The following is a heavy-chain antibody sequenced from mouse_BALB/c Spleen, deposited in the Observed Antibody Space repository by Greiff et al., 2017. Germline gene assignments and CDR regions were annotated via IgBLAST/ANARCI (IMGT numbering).Heavy chain of an antibody. D-gene: IGHD2-4*01. CDR1: GYSITSDYA. CDR2: ISYSGST. Sequence: EVKLMESGPGLVKPSQSLSLTCTVTGYSITSDYAWNWIRQFPGNKLEWMGYISYSGSTSYNPSLKSRISITRDTSKNQFFLQLNSVTTEDTATYYCATSSTMITTLAYWGQGTLVTVSA. V-gene: IGHV3-2*02. J-gene: IGHJ3*01. CDR3: ATSSTMITTLAY.